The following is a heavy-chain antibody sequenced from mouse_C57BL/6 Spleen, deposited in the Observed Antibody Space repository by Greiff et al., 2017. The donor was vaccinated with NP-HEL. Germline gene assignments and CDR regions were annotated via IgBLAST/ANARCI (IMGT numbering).Heavy chain of an antibody. V-gene: IGHV1-52*01. CDR3: ARGTVVRWYFDV. D-gene: IGHD1-1*01. CDR1: GYTFTSYW. CDR2: IDPSDSET. J-gene: IGHJ1*03. Sequence: QVQLQQPGAELVRPGSSVKLSCKASGYTFTSYWMHWVKQRPIQGLEWIGNIDPSDSETHYNQKFKDKATLTVDKSSSTAYMQPSSLTSEDSAVYYCARGTVVRWYFDVWGTGTTVTVSS.